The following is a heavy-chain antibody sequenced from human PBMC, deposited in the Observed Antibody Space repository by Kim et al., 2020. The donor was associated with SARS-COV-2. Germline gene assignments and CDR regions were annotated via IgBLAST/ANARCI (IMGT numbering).Heavy chain of an antibody. D-gene: IGHD5-12*01. J-gene: IGHJ4*02. CDR2: T. CDR3: ARSTNGYDLDY. V-gene: IGHV1-2*05. Sequence: TNGAKKFQGRVTMTRATSISTAYMELSSLNSDDTVVYYCARSTNGYDLDYWGQGTLVTVSS.